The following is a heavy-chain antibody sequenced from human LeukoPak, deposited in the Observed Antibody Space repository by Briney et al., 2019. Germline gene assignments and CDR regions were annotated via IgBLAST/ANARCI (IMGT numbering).Heavy chain of an antibody. CDR2: IYTSGST. CDR3: ARDSLGYYDSSGYYDY. CDR1: GGSISSYY. D-gene: IGHD3-22*01. J-gene: IGHJ4*02. Sequence: SETLSLTCTVSGGSISSYYWSWIRQPAGKGLEWIGRIYTSGSTNYNPSLKSRVTMSVDTSKNQFSLKLSSVTAADTAVYYCARDSLGYYDSSGYYDYWGQGTLVTVSS. V-gene: IGHV4-4*07.